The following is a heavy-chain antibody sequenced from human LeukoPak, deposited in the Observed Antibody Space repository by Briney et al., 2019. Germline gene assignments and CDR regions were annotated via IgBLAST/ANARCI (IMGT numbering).Heavy chain of an antibody. D-gene: IGHD3-10*01. Sequence: GGSLRLSCAASGFTFSSYSMNWVRQAPGKGLEWVSSISSSSSYIYYADSVKGRFTISRDNAKNSLYLQINSLRAEDTAVYYCARGAITMVQGVIIGWGQGTLVTVSS. CDR1: GFTFSSYS. CDR2: ISSSSSYI. CDR3: ARGAITMVQGVIIG. V-gene: IGHV3-21*01. J-gene: IGHJ4*02.